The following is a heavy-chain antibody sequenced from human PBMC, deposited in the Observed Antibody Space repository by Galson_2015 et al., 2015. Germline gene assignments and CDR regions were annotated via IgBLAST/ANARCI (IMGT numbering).Heavy chain of an antibody. V-gene: IGHV3-23*01. D-gene: IGHD3-22*01. Sequence: SLRLSCAASGFTFSNYAMSWVRQAPGKGLEWVSAISGSGAGTYYADSVKGRFTISRDNSKDTLYLQMNSLRAEDTAVCYCAKGNDSSGQPWGQGTLVTVSS. J-gene: IGHJ1*01. CDR3: AKGNDSSGQP. CDR2: ISGSGAGT. CDR1: GFTFSNYA.